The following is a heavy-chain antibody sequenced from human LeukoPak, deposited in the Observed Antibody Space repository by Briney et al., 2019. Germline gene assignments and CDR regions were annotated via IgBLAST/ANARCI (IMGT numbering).Heavy chain of an antibody. V-gene: IGHV3-7*01. D-gene: IGHD3-22*01. CDR2: IKQDGSEK. J-gene: IGHJ4*02. CDR3: ARVTYYNESSGYYGDY. Sequence: GGSLRLSCAASGYTFSSSWMSWVRQAPGKGLEWVANIKQDGSEKYYVDSVKGRFTISRDNPKNSLYLQMNSLRAEDTAVYYCARVTYYNESSGYYGDYWGQGTLVTVSS. CDR1: GYTFSSSW.